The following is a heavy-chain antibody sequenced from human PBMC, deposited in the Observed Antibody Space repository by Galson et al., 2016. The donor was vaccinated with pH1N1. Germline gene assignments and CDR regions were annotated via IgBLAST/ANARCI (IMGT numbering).Heavy chain of an antibody. CDR3: AREYLVVGEGWEYGLDV. J-gene: IGHJ6*02. CDR2: TYYRSKWYN. Sequence: CAISGDSVSSTNCAWDWIRQSPSRGLEWLGRTYYRSKWYNDYAVSVQSRITINPDTSKNQLSLHLNSVTPEDTAVYYCAREYLVVGEGWEYGLDVWGQGTTVTVSS. V-gene: IGHV6-1*01. CDR1: GDSVSSTNCA. D-gene: IGHD2-2*01.